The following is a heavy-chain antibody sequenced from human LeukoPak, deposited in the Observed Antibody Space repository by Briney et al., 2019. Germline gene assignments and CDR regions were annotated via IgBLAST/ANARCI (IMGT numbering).Heavy chain of an antibody. Sequence: ASVKVSCKASGGTFSSYAISWVRQAPGQGLEWMGRIIPILGIANYAQKFQGRVTITADKSTSTAYMELGSLRSEDTAVYYCARTHYGSGSYARIDYWGQGTLVTVSS. CDR3: ARTHYGSGSYARIDY. D-gene: IGHD3-10*01. CDR2: IIPILGIA. J-gene: IGHJ4*02. CDR1: GGTFSSYA. V-gene: IGHV1-69*04.